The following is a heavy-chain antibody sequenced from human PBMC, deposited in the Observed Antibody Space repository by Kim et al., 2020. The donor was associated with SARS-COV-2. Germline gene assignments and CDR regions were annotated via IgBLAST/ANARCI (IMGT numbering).Heavy chain of an antibody. CDR1: GGSFSGYY. CDR2: INHSGST. J-gene: IGHJ4*02. CDR3: AGGGPVLRYFDWLSHGPRLDY. V-gene: IGHV4-34*01. D-gene: IGHD3-9*01. Sequence: SETLSLTCAVYGGSFSGYYWSWIRQPPGKGLEWIGEINHSGSTNYNPSLKSRVTISVDTTKNQFSRKLSSVTAADTAVYYCAGGGPVLRYFDWLSHGPRLDYWGQGTLVTVSS.